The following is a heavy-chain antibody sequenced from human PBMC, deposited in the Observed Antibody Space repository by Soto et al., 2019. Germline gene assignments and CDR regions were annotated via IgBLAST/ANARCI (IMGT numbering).Heavy chain of an antibody. CDR1: GFTFSSYA. Sequence: LRLSCAASGFTFSSYAMSWVRQAPGKGLEWVSAISGSGGSTYYADSVKGRFTISRDNSKNTLYLQMNSLRAEDTAVYYCAKDGEGYYYDSSGYRSWGQGTLVTVSS. V-gene: IGHV3-23*01. D-gene: IGHD3-22*01. J-gene: IGHJ5*02. CDR2: ISGSGGST. CDR3: AKDGEGYYYDSSGYRS.